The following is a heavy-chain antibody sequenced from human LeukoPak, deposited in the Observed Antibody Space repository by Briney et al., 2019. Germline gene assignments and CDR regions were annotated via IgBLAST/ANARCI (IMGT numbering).Heavy chain of an antibody. V-gene: IGHV1-46*01. D-gene: IGHD6-13*01. Sequence: ASVKVSCKAAGYTFTSYYMHWVRQAHGQGLEWMGIINPSGGSTSYAQKFQGRVTMTRDTSTSTVYMELSSLRSEDTAVYYCAREATGTSRGIAALGYWGQGTLVTVSS. CDR2: INPSGGST. J-gene: IGHJ4*02. CDR1: GYTFTSYY. CDR3: AREATGTSRGIAALGY.